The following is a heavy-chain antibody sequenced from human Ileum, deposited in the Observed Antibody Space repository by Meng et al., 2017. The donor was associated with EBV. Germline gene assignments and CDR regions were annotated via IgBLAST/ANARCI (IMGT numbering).Heavy chain of an antibody. J-gene: IGHJ4*02. Sequence: QVQQQESGPGLVNPSGTLSLTCAVSGGSISVINWWSWVRQSPEKGLEWIGEMSDSGITHYNPSLKSRVTISADKSNNQFSLKLTSVTSADTAVYFCAKNGEKYFEYWGQGTLVTVSS. CDR1: GGSISVINW. CDR2: MSDSGIT. CDR3: AKNGEKYFEY. V-gene: IGHV4-4*02.